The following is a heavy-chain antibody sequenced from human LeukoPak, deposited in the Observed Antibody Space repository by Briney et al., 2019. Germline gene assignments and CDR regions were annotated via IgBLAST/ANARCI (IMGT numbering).Heavy chain of an antibody. Sequence: ASVKVSCKASGYTFTSYDINWVRQATGQGLEWMGWMNPNSGNTGYAQKLQGRVTMTTDTSTSTAYMELRSLRSDDTAVYYCAVGWLRPTYYYYMDVWGKGTTVTVSS. D-gene: IGHD5-12*01. CDR3: AVGWLRPTYYYYMDV. CDR1: GYTFTSYD. V-gene: IGHV1-8*02. CDR2: MNPNSGNT. J-gene: IGHJ6*03.